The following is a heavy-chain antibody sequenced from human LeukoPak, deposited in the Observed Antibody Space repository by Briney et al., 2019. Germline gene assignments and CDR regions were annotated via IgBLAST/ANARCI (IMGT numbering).Heavy chain of an antibody. CDR1: VGTLSIYA. CDR2: IIPIFGAA. V-gene: IGHV1-69*13. D-gene: IGHD4-11*01. J-gene: IGHJ5*02. Sequence: SVNVSYRACVGTLSIYAISWVRQAPAQGREWMGGIIPIFGAANYAQKFQGRVTITADESTSTAYMELSSLRSEDTAVYYCARDAPRKYSDWWFDPWGQGTLVTVSS. CDR3: ARDAPRKYSDWWFDP.